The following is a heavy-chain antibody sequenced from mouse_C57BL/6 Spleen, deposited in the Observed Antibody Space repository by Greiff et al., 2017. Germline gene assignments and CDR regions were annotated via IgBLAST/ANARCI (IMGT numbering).Heavy chain of an antibody. J-gene: IGHJ3*01. Sequence: QVQLKQPGAELVKPGASVKVSCKASGYTFTSYWMHWVKQRPGQGLEWIGRIHPSDSDTNYNQKFKGKATLTVDKSSSTAYMQLSSLTSEDSAVYYCAIDVIGYGSSYWFAYWGQGTLVTVSA. D-gene: IGHD1-1*01. CDR3: AIDVIGYGSSYWFAY. CDR1: GYTFTSYW. CDR2: IHPSDSDT. V-gene: IGHV1-74*01.